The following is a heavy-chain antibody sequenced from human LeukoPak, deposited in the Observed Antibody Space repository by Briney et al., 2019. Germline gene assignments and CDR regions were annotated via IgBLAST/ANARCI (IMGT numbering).Heavy chain of an antibody. CDR2: IYYSVST. V-gene: IGHV4-61*05. CDR1: GGSISSSSCY. CDR3: VRHRNGDTYPLDY. D-gene: IGHD5-24*01. Sequence: PWETLTLTCTVSGGSISSSSCYWGCIRQPPGKALEWIAHIYYSVSTNYNPSLQSRVTMSIDMSKNKFSLNLTSVTATDTAVYYCVRHRNGDTYPLDYWGQGTLATVPS. J-gene: IGHJ4*02.